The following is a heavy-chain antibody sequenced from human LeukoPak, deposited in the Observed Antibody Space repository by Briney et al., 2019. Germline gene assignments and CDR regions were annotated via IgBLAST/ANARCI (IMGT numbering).Heavy chain of an antibody. Sequence: GGSRRLSCAASGFSFSSYGMHWVRQAPGKGLEYVSAISSNGGSTYYANSVRGRFTISRDNSKNTVYLQMGSLRAEDMAVYYCSNWYGYWGQGTLVTVSS. CDR3: SNWYGY. CDR2: ISSNGGST. CDR1: GFSFSSYG. V-gene: IGHV3-64*01. J-gene: IGHJ5*01.